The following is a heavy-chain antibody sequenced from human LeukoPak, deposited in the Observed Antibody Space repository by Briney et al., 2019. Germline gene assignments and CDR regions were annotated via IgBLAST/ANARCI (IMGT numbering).Heavy chain of an antibody. V-gene: IGHV4-38-2*02. J-gene: IGHJ4*02. Sequence: ASETLSLTCTVSGYSINSGYYWGWIRQPQGKGLEWIGSIHHSGSTYYNPSLKSRVTISVDTSKNQFSLNLTSVTAADTAVYYCATYDFWSGYSYYFESWGQGTLVTVSS. D-gene: IGHD3-3*01. CDR1: GYSINSGYY. CDR2: IHHSGST. CDR3: ATYDFWSGYSYYFES.